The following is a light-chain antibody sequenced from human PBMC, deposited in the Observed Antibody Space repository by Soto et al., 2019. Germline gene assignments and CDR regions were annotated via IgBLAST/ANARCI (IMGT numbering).Light chain of an antibody. V-gene: IGLV2-14*01. J-gene: IGLJ7*01. CDR3: CSYAGSSTFV. Sequence: QSALTQPASVSGSPGQSITISCTGTSSDVGDYNYVSWYQQHPGKAPKVMIYEVSHRPSGVSNRFSGSKSGNTASLTISGLQAEDEADYYCCSYAGSSTFVFGGGTQLTVL. CDR2: EVS. CDR1: SSDVGDYNY.